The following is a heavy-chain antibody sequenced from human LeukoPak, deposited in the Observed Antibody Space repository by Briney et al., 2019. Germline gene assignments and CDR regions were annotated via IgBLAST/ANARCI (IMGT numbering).Heavy chain of an antibody. V-gene: IGHV3-21*01. D-gene: IGHD5-12*01. CDR2: ISSSSSYI. CDR3: ARAVRASGYDNTTYYYYYYMDV. J-gene: IGHJ6*03. Sequence: PGGSLRLSCAASGFTFSSYSMNWVRQAPGKGLEWVSSISSSSSYIYYADSVKGRFTISRDNAKNSLYLQMNSLRAEDTAVYYCARAVRASGYDNTTYYYYYYMDVWGKGTTVTVSS. CDR1: GFTFSSYS.